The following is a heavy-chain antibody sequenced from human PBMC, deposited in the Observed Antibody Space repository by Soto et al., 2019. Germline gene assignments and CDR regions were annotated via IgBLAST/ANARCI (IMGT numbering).Heavy chain of an antibody. D-gene: IGHD1-1*01. CDR3: ASDERDAVT. V-gene: IGHV3-48*02. J-gene: IGHJ1*01. CDR2: ISSSSSTI. CDR1: GFIFRSDS. Sequence: GSRRLWNAASGFIFRSDSMNGFRQAPGKGLEWVSYISSSSSTIYYADAVKGRFTISRDNAKNSLYLQMNSLRDEDTAVYFYASDERDAVTWGQ.